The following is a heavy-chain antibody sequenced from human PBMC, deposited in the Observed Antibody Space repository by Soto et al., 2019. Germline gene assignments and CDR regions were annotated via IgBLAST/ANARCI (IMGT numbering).Heavy chain of an antibody. CDR2: VDASGNT. V-gene: IGHV4-4*07. CDR3: ARDVGGSVVPHWFDP. J-gene: IGHJ5*02. D-gene: IGHD3-22*01. CDR1: GHSISADY. Sequence: QVQLQESGPGLVKASETLSLSCTVSGHSISADYWSWIRQPAGKRLAWIGRVDASGNTNYNPSLKRRVTMSVDTSKNQFFLQVRSVTATDTAMYFCARDVGGSVVPHWFDPWGQGALVTVSS.